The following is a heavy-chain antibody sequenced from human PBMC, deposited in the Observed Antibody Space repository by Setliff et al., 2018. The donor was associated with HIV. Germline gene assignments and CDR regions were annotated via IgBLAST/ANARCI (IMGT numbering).Heavy chain of an antibody. V-gene: IGHV4-61*02. D-gene: IGHD3-10*01. Sequence: PSETLSLTCAVSNGSISTIRYYWSWLRQPAGKGLEWIGRVYISGSTDYNPSLKSRVTISVDTSKNVFFLKMSSVTAADTAVYYCARQVSGVASPNWFDPWGQGALVTVSS. CDR1: NGSISTIRYY. CDR3: ARQVSGVASPNWFDP. J-gene: IGHJ5*02. CDR2: VYISGST.